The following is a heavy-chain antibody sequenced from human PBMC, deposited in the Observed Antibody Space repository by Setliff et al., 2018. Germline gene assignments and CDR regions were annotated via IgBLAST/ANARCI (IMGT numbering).Heavy chain of an antibody. CDR1: GYTFTGYG. J-gene: IGHJ4*02. Sequence: ASVKVSCKASGYTFTGYGISWVRQAPGQGLEWMGWISAYNGNTNYAQKLQGRVTMTTDTSTSTAYMELRSLRSDDTAVYYCARTSIAGGGPPYDYFDYWGQGTLVTVSS. CDR3: ARTSIAGGGPPYDYFDY. CDR2: ISAYNGNT. V-gene: IGHV1-18*01. D-gene: IGHD1-26*01.